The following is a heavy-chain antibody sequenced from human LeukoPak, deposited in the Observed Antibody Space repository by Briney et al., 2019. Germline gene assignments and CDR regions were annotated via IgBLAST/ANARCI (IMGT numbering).Heavy chain of an antibody. CDR2: INPSGGST. V-gene: IGHV1-46*01. Sequence: ASVKVSCKASGYTFTNYYMHWVRQAPGQGLEWMGIINPSGGSTSYAQKFQGRVTMTRDTSTSTVYTELSSLRSEDTAVYYCARPMATFDAFDIWGQGTMVTVSS. J-gene: IGHJ3*02. CDR3: ARPMATFDAFDI. CDR1: GYTFTNYY. D-gene: IGHD5-24*01.